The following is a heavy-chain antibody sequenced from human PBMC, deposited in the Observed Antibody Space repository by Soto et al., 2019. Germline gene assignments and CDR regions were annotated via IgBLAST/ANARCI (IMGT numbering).Heavy chain of an antibody. V-gene: IGHV1-69*01. CDR3: ARGRARVTITGTSYYCCYGMDV. D-gene: IGHD1-7*01. CDR1: GGTFSSYA. J-gene: IGHJ6*02. CDR2: IIPIFGTA. Sequence: QVQLVQSGAEVKKPGSSVKLSCKASGGTFSSYAISWVRQAPGQGLEWMGGIIPIFGTANYAQKFQGRVTITADESTSTAYRELSSLRSEDTAVYYCARGRARVTITGTSYYCCYGMDVWGQGTTVTVSS.